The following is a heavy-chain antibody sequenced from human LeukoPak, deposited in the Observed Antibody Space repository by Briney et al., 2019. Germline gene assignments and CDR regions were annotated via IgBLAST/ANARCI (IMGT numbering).Heavy chain of an antibody. D-gene: IGHD6-13*01. Sequence: SETLSLTCTVSGGSISSYYWSWIRQPAGKGLEWIGRIYTSGSTNYNPSLKSRVTMSVDTSKNQFSLKLSSVTAADTAVYYCARDSYLDGYSSSWYDGFFDYWGQGTLVTVSS. V-gene: IGHV4-4*07. J-gene: IGHJ4*02. CDR2: IYTSGST. CDR3: ARDSYLDGYSSSWYDGFFDY. CDR1: GGSISSYY.